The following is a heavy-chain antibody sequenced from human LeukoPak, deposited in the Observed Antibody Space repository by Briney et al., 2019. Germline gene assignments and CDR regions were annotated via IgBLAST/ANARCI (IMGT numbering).Heavy chain of an antibody. Sequence: GGSLRLSCAASGFTFSSYSMNWVRQAPGKGLEWVSYISSSSSTIYYADSVKGRFTISRDNAKNSLYLQMNSQRDEETAVYYCARGELWFGETHNWFDPWGQGTLVTVSS. CDR3: ARGELWFGETHNWFDP. J-gene: IGHJ5*02. V-gene: IGHV3-48*02. CDR2: ISSSSSTI. D-gene: IGHD3-10*01. CDR1: GFTFSSYS.